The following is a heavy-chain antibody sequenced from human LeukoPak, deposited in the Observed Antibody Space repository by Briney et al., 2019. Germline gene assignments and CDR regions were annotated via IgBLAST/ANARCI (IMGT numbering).Heavy chain of an antibody. V-gene: IGHV4-59*01. J-gene: IGHJ4*02. CDR3: ARYGLAYTYDF. D-gene: IGHD3-16*01. CDR2: IYYSGST. Sequence: PSETLSLTCSVSGGSISGYYWSWIRQPPGKGLEWIGYIYYSGSTNYNPSLKSRVTMSVDTSKNQFSLKLSSVPAADTAVYYCARYGLAYTYDFWGQGTLVTVSS. CDR1: GGSISGYY.